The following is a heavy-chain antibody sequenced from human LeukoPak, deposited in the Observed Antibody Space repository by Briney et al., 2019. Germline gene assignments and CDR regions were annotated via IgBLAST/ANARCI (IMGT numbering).Heavy chain of an antibody. Sequence: PSETLSLTCTVSGGSIRSSTYYWGWIRQPPGKGLEWIGNFYYSGDPYYSPSLKSRVTISVDTSKNQFSLKLSSVTAADTAVYYCVRSGHSGSSWYVDYWGQGTLVTVSS. CDR2: FYYSGDP. D-gene: IGHD6-13*01. CDR1: GGSIRSSTYY. CDR3: VRSGHSGSSWYVDY. J-gene: IGHJ4*02. V-gene: IGHV4-39*01.